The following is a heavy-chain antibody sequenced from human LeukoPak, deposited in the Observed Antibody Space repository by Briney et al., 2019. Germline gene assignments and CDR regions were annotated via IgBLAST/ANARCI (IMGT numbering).Heavy chain of an antibody. Sequence: ASVKVSCKASGYTFTSYDINWVRQATGQGLEWMGWMNPNSGNTGYAQKFQGRVTMTTDTSTSTAYMELRSLRSDDTAVYYCARDGSDSDATYWGQGTLVTVSS. CDR3: ARDGSDSDATY. CDR1: GYTFTSYD. D-gene: IGHD2-21*01. CDR2: MNPNSGNT. V-gene: IGHV1-8*01. J-gene: IGHJ4*02.